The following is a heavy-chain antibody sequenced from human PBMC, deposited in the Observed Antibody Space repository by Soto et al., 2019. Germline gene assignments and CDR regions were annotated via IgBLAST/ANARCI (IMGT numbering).Heavy chain of an antibody. CDR3: TTDLGRFLEWYSNY. CDR1: GFTFSTSG. J-gene: IGHJ4*02. D-gene: IGHD3-3*01. CDR2: ISDDGSKK. Sequence: GGSLRLSCAASGFTFSTSGMHWVRQAPGKGLEWVAVISDDGSKKYYADSVKGRFTISRDNSKNTLYLQMNSLRAEDTAVYYCTTDLGRFLEWYSNYWGQGTLVTVSS. V-gene: IGHV3-30*03.